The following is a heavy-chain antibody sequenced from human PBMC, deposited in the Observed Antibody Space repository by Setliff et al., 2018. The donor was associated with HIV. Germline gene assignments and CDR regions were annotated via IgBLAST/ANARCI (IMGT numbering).Heavy chain of an antibody. Sequence: ASVKVSCKASGYTFTSYDISWVRQAPGQGLEWMGWINTHSGYTNYAQNVQGRVTVTMDTSTSTAYMELRSLKSDDTAVYYCARGKTWLRFLDYWGQGTLVTVSS. J-gene: IGHJ4*02. V-gene: IGHV1-18*01. CDR1: GYTFTSYD. D-gene: IGHD5-12*01. CDR2: INTHSGYT. CDR3: ARGKTWLRFLDY.